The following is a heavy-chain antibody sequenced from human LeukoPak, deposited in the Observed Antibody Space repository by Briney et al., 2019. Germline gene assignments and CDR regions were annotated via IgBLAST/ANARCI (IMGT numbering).Heavy chain of an antibody. CDR3: IRDFRSADL. J-gene: IGHJ5*02. V-gene: IGHV3-74*01. CDR2: IYVDGRTT. Sequence: GGSLRLSCVASGFTFSNYWMHWVRHPPGKGLVWVSRIYVDGRTTNYADSVKGRFTISRDNAKNTVYLEMNSLSVEDTATYYCIRDFRSADLWGQGTLVTVTS. CDR1: GFTFSNYW.